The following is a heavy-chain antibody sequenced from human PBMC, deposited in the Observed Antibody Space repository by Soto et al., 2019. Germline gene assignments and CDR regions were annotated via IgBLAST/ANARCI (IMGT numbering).Heavy chain of an antibody. Sequence: EVQLVESGGGLVQPGGSLRLSCAVSGFTFSDHYMDWVRQAPGQGLEWVARSRNKVKSYSTGYAASVKGRSTVSRDDSKSLLYLQMNSLTTEDTAVYYCARRNDFWSGGDMDVWGQGTTVTVSS. V-gene: IGHV3-72*01. J-gene: IGHJ6*02. CDR3: ARRNDFWSGGDMDV. D-gene: IGHD3-3*01. CDR1: GFTFSDHY. CDR2: SRNKVKSYST.